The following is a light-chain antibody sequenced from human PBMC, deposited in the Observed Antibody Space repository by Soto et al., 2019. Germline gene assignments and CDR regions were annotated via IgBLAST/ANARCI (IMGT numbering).Light chain of an antibody. CDR2: GAS. CDR3: QQYGSLGT. J-gene: IGKJ1*01. V-gene: IGKV3-20*01. Sequence: ERATLSCRASQSVSNNYLAWYQQKPGQAPRLLIYGASNRATGIPDRFSGSGSGTDFTLTISRLEPEDFAVYYCQQYGSLGTFGQGTKVDIK. CDR1: QSVSNNY.